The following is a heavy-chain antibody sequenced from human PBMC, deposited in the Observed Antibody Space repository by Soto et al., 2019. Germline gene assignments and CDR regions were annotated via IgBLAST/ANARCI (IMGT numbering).Heavy chain of an antibody. V-gene: IGHV3-23*01. D-gene: IGHD1-26*01. CDR2: ISGSGGST. J-gene: IGHJ6*02. CDR1: GFTFSSYA. Sequence: GGSLRLSCAASGFTFSSYAMSWVRQAPGKGLEWVSAISGSGGSTYYADSVKGRFTISRDNSKNTLYLQMNSLRAEDTAVYYCATAGSYDYYYGMDVWGQGTTVTVSS. CDR3: ATAGSYDYYYGMDV.